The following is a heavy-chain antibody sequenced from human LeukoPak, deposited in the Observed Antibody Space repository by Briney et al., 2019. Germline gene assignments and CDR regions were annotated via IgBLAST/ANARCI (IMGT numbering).Heavy chain of an antibody. J-gene: IGHJ4*02. CDR3: SSGSGWLSVY. Sequence: GGSLRLSCAASGFTFSSYAMHWVRQAPGKGLEWIGFISGGTTEYAASVKGKFTISRDDSTSIAYLQMNSLTTEDTAVYYCSSGSGWLSVYWGQGTLVTVSS. CDR2: ISGGTT. CDR1: GFTFSSYA. D-gene: IGHD6-19*01. V-gene: IGHV3-49*04.